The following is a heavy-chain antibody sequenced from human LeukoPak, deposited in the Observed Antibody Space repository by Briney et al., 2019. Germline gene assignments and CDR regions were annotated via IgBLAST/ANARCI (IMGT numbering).Heavy chain of an antibody. J-gene: IGHJ6*03. V-gene: IGHV4-34*01. CDR1: GGSFSGYY. Sequence: SETLSLTCAVYGGSFSGYYWSWIRQPPGKGLEWIGEINHSGSTNYNPSLKSRVTISVDTSKNQFSLKLSSVTAADTAVYYRASRPLNYVWGSYRLYYYYYYMDVWGKGTTVTVSS. CDR2: INHSGST. D-gene: IGHD3-16*02. CDR3: ASRPLNYVWGSYRLYYYYYYMDV.